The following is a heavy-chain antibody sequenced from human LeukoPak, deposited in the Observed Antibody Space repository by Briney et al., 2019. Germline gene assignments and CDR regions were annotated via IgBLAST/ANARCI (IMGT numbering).Heavy chain of an antibody. CDR2: ISSSSSYI. D-gene: IGHD3-22*01. CDR3: AKGGSSGYYPFIYYYYMDV. V-gene: IGHV3-21*04. Sequence: PGGSLRLSCAASGFTFSSYSMNWVRQAPGKGLEWVSSISSSSSYIYYADSVKGRFTISRGNAKNSLYLQMNSLRAEDTAVYYCAKGGSSGYYPFIYYYYMDVWGKGTTVTISS. J-gene: IGHJ6*03. CDR1: GFTFSSYS.